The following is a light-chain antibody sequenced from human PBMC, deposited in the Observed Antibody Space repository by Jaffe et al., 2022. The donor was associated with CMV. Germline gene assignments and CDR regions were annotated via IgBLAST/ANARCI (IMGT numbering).Light chain of an antibody. CDR3: QQYYTSPWT. Sequence: DIVMSQSPDSLAVSLGERATINCKSSQSVFYDSNNRNYLAWYQQKPGRSPKLLIYWASTRGSGVPERISGSGSGTDFTLTISSLQAEDVAVYYCQQYYTSPWTFGQGTKVEIK. CDR2: WAS. CDR1: QSVFYDSNNRNY. J-gene: IGKJ1*01. V-gene: IGKV4-1*01.